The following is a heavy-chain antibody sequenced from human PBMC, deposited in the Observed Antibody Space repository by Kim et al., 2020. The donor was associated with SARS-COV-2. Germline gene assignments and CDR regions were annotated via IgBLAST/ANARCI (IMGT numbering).Heavy chain of an antibody. CDR3: ARDSGHDYVDFFAMDV. CDR2: ISFSGTYT. J-gene: IGHJ6*02. CDR1: GFSFDTFG. Sequence: GGSLRLSCAASGFSFDTFGMNWVRLAPGKGLEWVSSISFSGTYTHYVDSVRGRFTVSRDNTNNLLFLQMNSLRVEDTALYYCARDSGHDYVDFFAMDVWGQGTPVTVSS. D-gene: IGHD3-16*01. V-gene: IGHV3-21*06.